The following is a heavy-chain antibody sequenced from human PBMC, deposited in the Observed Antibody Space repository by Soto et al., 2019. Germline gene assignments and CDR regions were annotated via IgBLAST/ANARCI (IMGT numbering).Heavy chain of an antibody. CDR2: IGGDGSGI. D-gene: IGHD3-22*01. CDR3: ARGSDQYYYDNRGLYYFDY. V-gene: IGHV3-74*01. J-gene: IGHJ4*02. CDR1: RFTFSTYW. Sequence: GGSLRLSCAASRFTFSTYWMHWVRQAPGKGLVWVSRIGGDGSGINYADSVTGRFTISRDNAKNTLYLPMNSLRAEDTAVYYCARGSDQYYYDNRGLYYFDYWGQGTLVTVSS.